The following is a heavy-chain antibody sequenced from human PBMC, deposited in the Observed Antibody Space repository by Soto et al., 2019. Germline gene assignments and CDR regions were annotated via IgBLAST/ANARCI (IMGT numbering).Heavy chain of an antibody. Sequence: EVQLVESGGGLVQPGGSLRLSCAASGFIVSSNYMSWVRQAPGKGLEWVSVIYTSGSTYYADSVKGRFTISRDNSKNLVYLQMNSLRAADTAVYYCARGAGALDVWGQGTLVTVS. CDR2: IYTSGST. CDR1: GFIVSSNY. V-gene: IGHV3-66*01. D-gene: IGHD3-10*01. CDR3: ARGAGALDV. J-gene: IGHJ3*01.